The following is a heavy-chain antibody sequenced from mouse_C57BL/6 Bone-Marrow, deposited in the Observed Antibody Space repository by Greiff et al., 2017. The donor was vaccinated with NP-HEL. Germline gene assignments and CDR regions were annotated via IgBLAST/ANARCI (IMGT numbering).Heavy chain of an antibody. J-gene: IGHJ2*01. CDR2: ISSGSSTI. V-gene: IGHV5-17*01. CDR3: AREEKITTVVWDY. CDR1: GFTFSDYG. Sequence: EVQLVESGGGLVKPGGSLKLSCAASGFTFSDYGMHWVRQAPEKGLEWVAYISSGSSTIYYADTVKGRFTISRDNAKNTLFLQMTSLRSEDTAMYYCAREEKITTVVWDYWGQGTTLTVSS. D-gene: IGHD1-1*01.